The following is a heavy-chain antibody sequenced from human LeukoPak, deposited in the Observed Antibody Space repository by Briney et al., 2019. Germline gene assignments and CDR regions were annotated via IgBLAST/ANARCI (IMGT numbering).Heavy chain of an antibody. CDR2: IWYDGSNK. Sequence: GGSLRLSCAASGFTFSSYGMHWVRQPPGKGLEWVAVIWYDGSNKYYADSVKGRFTISRDNSKNTLYLQMNSLRAEDTAVYYCARDGNILTDLESPLFFDYWGQGTLVTVSS. D-gene: IGHD3-9*01. J-gene: IGHJ4*02. V-gene: IGHV3-33*01. CDR1: GFTFSSYG. CDR3: ARDGNILTDLESPLFFDY.